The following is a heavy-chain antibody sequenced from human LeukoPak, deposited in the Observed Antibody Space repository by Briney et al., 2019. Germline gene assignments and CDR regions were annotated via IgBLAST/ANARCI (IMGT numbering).Heavy chain of an antibody. D-gene: IGHD3-16*01. CDR3: ARVSSKGEVDY. CDR1: DGSINSFY. V-gene: IGHV4-59*12. Sequence: PSETLSLTCTVSDGSINSFYWSWIRQPPGKGLEWIGYIYYSGSTNYNPSLKSRVTISVDTSKNQFSLKLSSVTAADTAVYYCARVSSKGEVDYWGQGTLVTVSS. CDR2: IYYSGST. J-gene: IGHJ4*02.